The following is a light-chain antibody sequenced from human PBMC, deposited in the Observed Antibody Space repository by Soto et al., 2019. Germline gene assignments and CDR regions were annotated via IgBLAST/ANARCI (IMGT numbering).Light chain of an antibody. V-gene: IGKV1-39*01. J-gene: IGKJ1*01. Sequence: IQLTPSPSSLSATVVSTFPLTCRASQTVSRYLNWYQQKSGTAPNLLIYAASTLHTGFPSRFSGRGSGTDFTLTISRLEPEDFAVYYCQQYGSSGTFGQGTTVDIK. CDR1: QTVSRY. CDR3: QQYGSSGT. CDR2: AAS.